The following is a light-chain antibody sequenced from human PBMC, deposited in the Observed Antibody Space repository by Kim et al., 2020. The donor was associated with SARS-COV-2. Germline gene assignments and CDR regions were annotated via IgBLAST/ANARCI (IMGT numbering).Light chain of an antibody. CDR1: TGAVTSGHY. CDR3: LLSYSGAQGV. Sequence: QAVVTQEPSLTVSPGGTVTLTCGSSTGAVTSGHYPYWFQQKPGQAPRTLIYDTSNKHSWTPARFSGSRLGGKAALTLSGAQPEDEAEYYCLLSYSGAQGVFGGGTQLTVL. J-gene: IGLJ2*01. CDR2: DTS. V-gene: IGLV7-46*01.